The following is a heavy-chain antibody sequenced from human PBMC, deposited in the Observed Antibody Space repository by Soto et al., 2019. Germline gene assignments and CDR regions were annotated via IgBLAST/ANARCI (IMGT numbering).Heavy chain of an antibody. Sequence: SETLSLTXTVSGGSISSGDYYWNWIRQPPGKGLEWIGYIYYSGSTYHNPSLKSRVTISVDSSKNQFSLNLSSVTAADTALYYCARGTWNYYFDYWGQGSLVTVSS. D-gene: IGHD1-7*01. CDR1: GGSISSGDYY. CDR3: ARGTWNYYFDY. V-gene: IGHV4-30-4*02. J-gene: IGHJ4*02. CDR2: IYYSGST.